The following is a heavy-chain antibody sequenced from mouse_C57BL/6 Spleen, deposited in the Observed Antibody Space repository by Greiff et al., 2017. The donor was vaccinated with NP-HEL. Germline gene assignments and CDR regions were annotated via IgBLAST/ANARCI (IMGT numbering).Heavy chain of an antibody. CDR2: ISSGSSTI. V-gene: IGHV5-17*01. Sequence: EVKVVESGGGLVKPGGSLKLSCAASGFTFSDYGMHWVRQAPEKGLEWVAYISSGSSTIYYADTVKGRFTISRDNAKNTLFLQMTSLRSEDTAMYYCAYDYDGAPFAYWGQGTLVTVSA. J-gene: IGHJ3*01. D-gene: IGHD2-4*01. CDR1: GFTFSDYG. CDR3: AYDYDGAPFAY.